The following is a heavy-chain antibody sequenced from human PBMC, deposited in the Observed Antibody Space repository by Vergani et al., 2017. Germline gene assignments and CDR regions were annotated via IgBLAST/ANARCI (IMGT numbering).Heavy chain of an antibody. CDR2: ISAYNGNT. V-gene: IGHV1-18*01. Sequence: QVQLVQSGAEVKKPGASVKVSCKASGYTFTSYGISWVRQAPGQGLEWMGWISAYNGNTNYAQKLQGRVTMTTDTSTSTAHMELRSLRSDDTAVYYCARGQDDILTGRWAYYYYGMDVWGQGTTVTVSS. CDR3: ARGQDDILTGRWAYYYYGMDV. D-gene: IGHD3-9*01. J-gene: IGHJ6*02. CDR1: GYTFTSYG.